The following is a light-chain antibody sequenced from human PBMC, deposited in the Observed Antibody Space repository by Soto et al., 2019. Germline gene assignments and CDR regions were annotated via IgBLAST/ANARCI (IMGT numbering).Light chain of an antibody. Sequence: QSVLTQPHSASGTPGQRVTISCSGSTSNIGTSSVPWFQQLPGTAPKLLISTTNQRPSGVPERSSASKSGTSASLAISGLQSEDEADYYCAAWDDSRNGHVFGTGTKLTVL. J-gene: IGLJ1*01. CDR2: TTN. CDR1: TSNIGTSS. V-gene: IGLV1-44*01. CDR3: AAWDDSRNGHV.